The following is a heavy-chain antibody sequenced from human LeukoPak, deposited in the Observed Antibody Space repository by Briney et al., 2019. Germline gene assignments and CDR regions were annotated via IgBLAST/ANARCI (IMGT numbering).Heavy chain of an antibody. CDR1: GFTFTTSS. CDR2: ISSSSSTI. Sequence: PGGSLRLSCAASGFTFTTSSMNWVRQAPGKGLEWVSYISSSSSTIDYADSVKGRFTISRDNAKNSLFLQMNSLRDEDTAVYYCAKGIDYWGQGTLVTVSS. J-gene: IGHJ4*02. V-gene: IGHV3-48*02. CDR3: AKGIDY.